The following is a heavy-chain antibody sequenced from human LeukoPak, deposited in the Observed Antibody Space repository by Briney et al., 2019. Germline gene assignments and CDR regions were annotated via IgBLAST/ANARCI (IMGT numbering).Heavy chain of an antibody. CDR3: ARYDHAPSYYYYYMDV. J-gene: IGHJ6*03. CDR2: YYGGRT. Sequence: SETLSLTCTVSGDSISRYYWSWIRQSPGKGLEWIGYYGGRTTYNPSLKSRVTMSVDTSRNQFSLKLTSVTAADTAVYYCARYDHAPSYYYYYMDVWGKGTTVTVPS. D-gene: IGHD1-14*01. CDR1: GDSISRYY. V-gene: IGHV4-59*01.